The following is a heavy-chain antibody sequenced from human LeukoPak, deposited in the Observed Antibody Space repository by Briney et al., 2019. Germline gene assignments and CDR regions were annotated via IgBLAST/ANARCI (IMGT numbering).Heavy chain of an antibody. Sequence: PSETLSLTCTVSGGSISSSSYFWAWIRQPPGKGLEWIGSIYYSGSTYYNPSLKSRVTISIDTSKNQFSLRLSSVTAADTAVYYCARGYTPFSGQGSRPSIHFDYWGQGTLVTVSS. CDR2: IYYSGST. D-gene: IGHD1-1*01. CDR3: ARGYTPFSGQGSRPSIHFDY. J-gene: IGHJ4*02. CDR1: GGSISSSSYF. V-gene: IGHV4-39*07.